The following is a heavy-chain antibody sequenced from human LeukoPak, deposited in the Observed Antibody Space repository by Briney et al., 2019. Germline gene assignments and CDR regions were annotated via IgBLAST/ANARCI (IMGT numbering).Heavy chain of an antibody. CDR1: GGSISSYY. V-gene: IGHV4-59*01. Sequence: KPSETLSLTCTASGGSISSYYWSWIRQPPGKGLEWIGYIYYSGGTNYNPSLKSRVIISVDTSKNQFSLKLSSVTAADTAVYYCARSRGYFDYWGQGTLVTASS. CDR3: ARSRGYFDY. D-gene: IGHD5/OR15-5a*01. CDR2: IYYSGGT. J-gene: IGHJ4*02.